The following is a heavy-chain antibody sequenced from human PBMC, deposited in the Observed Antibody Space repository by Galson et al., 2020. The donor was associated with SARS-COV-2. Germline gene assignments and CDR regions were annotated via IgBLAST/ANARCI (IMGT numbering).Heavy chain of an antibody. J-gene: IGHJ6*02. D-gene: IGHD6-13*01. Sequence: SVKVSCKASGGTFSSYAISWVRQAPGQGLEWMGGIIPIFGTANYAQKFQGRVTITADESTSTAYMELGSLRSEDTAVYYCARALGQLVRGGFYYYGMDVWGQGTTVTVSS. CDR3: ARALGQLVRGGFYYYGMDV. V-gene: IGHV1-69*13. CDR1: GGTFSSYA. CDR2: IIPIFGTA.